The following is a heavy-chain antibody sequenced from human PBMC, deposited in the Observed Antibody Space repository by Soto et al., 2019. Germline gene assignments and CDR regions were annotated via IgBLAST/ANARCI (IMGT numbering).Heavy chain of an antibody. V-gene: IGHV4-59*01. CDR2: IYHSGST. CDR3: ARARRSQYYYYGMDV. CDR1: GGSIASYY. J-gene: IGHJ6*02. Sequence: SGTLPLTCTVSGGSIASYYWTWIRQPPGRGPEWIGYIYHSGSTNYNPSLKSRVTISVDTSMNQFSLKLNSVTAADTAVYYCARARRSQYYYYGMDVWGPGTTVTVSS.